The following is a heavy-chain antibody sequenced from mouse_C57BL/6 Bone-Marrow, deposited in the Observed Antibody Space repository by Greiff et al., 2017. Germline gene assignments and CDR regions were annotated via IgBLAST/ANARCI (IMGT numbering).Heavy chain of an antibody. CDR3: ARWNGNVDY. V-gene: IGHV1-61*01. Sequence: QVQLQQPGAELVRPGSSVKLSCKASGYTFTSYWMDWVKQRPGQGLEWIGNIYPSDSETHYNQKFKDQATLTVDKSSSTAYMQLSSLTSEDSAVYYSARWNGNVDYGGQGTTLTVSS. CDR2: IYPSDSET. CDR1: GYTFTSYW. J-gene: IGHJ2*01. D-gene: IGHD2-1*01.